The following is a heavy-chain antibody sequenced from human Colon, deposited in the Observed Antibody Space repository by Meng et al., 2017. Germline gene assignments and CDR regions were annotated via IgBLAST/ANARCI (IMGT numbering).Heavy chain of an antibody. Sequence: SQTPSLTCAISGDNVFSGSVAWNWIRQSPSKGPEWLGRTYYRSKWYNDYRISVKSRISINLDTSNNQLSLQLNSVTPEDTAIYYCTRGIRAAFDIWGQGTMVTVSS. CDR1: GDNVFSGSVA. J-gene: IGHJ3*02. CDR3: TRGIRAAFDI. V-gene: IGHV6-1*01. D-gene: IGHD3-10*01. CDR2: TYYRSKWYN.